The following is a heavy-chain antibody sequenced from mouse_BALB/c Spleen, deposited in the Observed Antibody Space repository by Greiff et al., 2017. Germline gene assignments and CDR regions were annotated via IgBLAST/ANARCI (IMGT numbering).Heavy chain of an antibody. J-gene: IGHJ4*01. CDR2: INPNNGGT. V-gene: IGHV1-18*01. CDR1: GYTFTDYN. Sequence: EVKLMESGPELVKPGASVKIPCKASGYTFTDYNMDWVKQSHGKSLEWIGDINPNNGGTIYNQKFKGKATLTVDKSSSTAYMELRSLTSEDTAVYYCARYLYAMDYWGQGTSVTVSS. CDR3: ARYLYAMDY.